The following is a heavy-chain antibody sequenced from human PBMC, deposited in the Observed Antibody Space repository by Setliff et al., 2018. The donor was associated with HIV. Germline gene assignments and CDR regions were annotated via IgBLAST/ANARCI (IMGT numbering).Heavy chain of an antibody. CDR1: GFTFSDHY. CDR2: ISGTATTI. Sequence: PGGSLRLSCAASGFTFSDHYMSWIRQAPGKGLEWVSSISGTATTIYSADSVKGRFTISRDNAKNSLFLQMNSLRAEDTAVYYCAGDLTPRLGATPFDYWGQGTLVTVSS. J-gene: IGHJ4*02. V-gene: IGHV3-11*01. CDR3: AGDLTPRLGATPFDY. D-gene: IGHD1-26*01.